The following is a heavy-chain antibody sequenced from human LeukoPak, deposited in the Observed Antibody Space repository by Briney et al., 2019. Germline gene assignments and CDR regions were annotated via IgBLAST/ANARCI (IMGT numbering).Heavy chain of an antibody. J-gene: IGHJ4*02. D-gene: IGHD5-24*01. CDR2: INHSGST. CDR1: GGSFSGYY. CDR3: ARVRKRWPQSKYYFDY. V-gene: IGHV4-34*01. Sequence: SETLSLTCAVYGGSFSGYYWSWIRQPPGKGLEWIGEINHSGSTNYNTSLKSRVTISVDTSKNQFSLKLSSVTAADTAVYYCARVRKRWPQSKYYFDYWGQGTLVTVSS.